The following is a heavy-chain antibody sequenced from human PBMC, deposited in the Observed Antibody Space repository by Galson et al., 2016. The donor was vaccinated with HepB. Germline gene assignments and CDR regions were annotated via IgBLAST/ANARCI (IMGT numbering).Heavy chain of an antibody. CDR2: IYYSGST. D-gene: IGHD7-27*01. CDR3: ARSPGYYFDY. Sequence: TLSLTCIVSDGFISSGGHYWSWIRQHPGKGLEWIGYIYYSGSTHYNPSLKSRVTISKDTSKNQFSLKLSSVIAADTAVYYCARSPGYYFDYWGQGTLVTVSS. J-gene: IGHJ4*02. CDR1: DGFISSGGHY. V-gene: IGHV4-31*03.